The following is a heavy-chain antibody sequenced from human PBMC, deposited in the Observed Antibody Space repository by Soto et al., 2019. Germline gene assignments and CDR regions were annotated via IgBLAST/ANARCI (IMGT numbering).Heavy chain of an antibody. CDR1: GGSISSYY. CDR3: ARGTIYSYEQYYFDY. CDR2: IYYSGST. V-gene: IGHV4-59*01. D-gene: IGHD5-18*01. Sequence: PSETLSLTCTVSGGSISSYYWSWIRQPPGKGLEWIGYIYYSGSTNYNPSLKSRVTISVDTSKNQFSLKLSSVTAADTAVYYCARGTIYSYEQYYFDYWGQGTLVTVSS. J-gene: IGHJ4*02.